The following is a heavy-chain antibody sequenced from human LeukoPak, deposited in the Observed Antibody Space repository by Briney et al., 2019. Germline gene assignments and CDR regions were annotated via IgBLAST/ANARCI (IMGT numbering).Heavy chain of an antibody. CDR3: ARASRGELYDY. CDR1: GYTFTSHG. Sequence: SVKVSCKASGYTFTSHGISWVRQAPGQGLEWMGWINAYIGNTNYAQKFQGRVTMTRDTSISTAYMELSRLRSDDTAVYYCARASRGELYDYWGQGTLVTVSS. V-gene: IGHV1-18*01. J-gene: IGHJ4*02. CDR2: INAYIGNT. D-gene: IGHD1-26*01.